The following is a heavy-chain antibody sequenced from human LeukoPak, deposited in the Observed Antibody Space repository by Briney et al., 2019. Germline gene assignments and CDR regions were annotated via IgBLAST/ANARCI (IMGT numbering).Heavy chain of an antibody. CDR1: GFTFSSYA. J-gene: IGHJ4*02. D-gene: IGHD6-13*01. V-gene: IGHV3-30-3*01. Sequence: GRSLRLSCAASGFTFSSYAMHWVRQAPGKGLEWVAVVSFDGSSKYYADSMKGRFTISRDNSKNTLYLQMNSLRAEDTAVYYCTRDLSWYFFDYWGQGTLVTVSS. CDR2: VSFDGSSK. CDR3: TRDLSWYFFDY.